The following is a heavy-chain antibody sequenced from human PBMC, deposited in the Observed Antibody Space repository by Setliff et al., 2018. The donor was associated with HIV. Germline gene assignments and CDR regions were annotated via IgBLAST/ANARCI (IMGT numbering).Heavy chain of an antibody. CDR2: ISTGSDAT. CDR3: VRGPQFRPH. V-gene: IGHV3-48*04. J-gene: IGHJ4*02. CDR1: GFTFSRSD. Sequence: GSLRLSCAASGFTFSRSDMSWVRQAPGKGLEWVSYISTGSDATYYADSVKGRFTISRDNPKNSLYLQMNRLRVEDTAVYYCVRGPQFRPHWGQGTLVTVSS.